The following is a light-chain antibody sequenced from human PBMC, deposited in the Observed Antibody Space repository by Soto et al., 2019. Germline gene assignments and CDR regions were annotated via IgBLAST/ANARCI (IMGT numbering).Light chain of an antibody. CDR1: SSDIGGYNF. CDR2: DVN. J-gene: IGLJ2*01. V-gene: IGLV2-14*03. Sequence: QSALTQPASVSGSPGQSIAISCTGTSSDIGGYNFVSWYQQHPGKAPKLVIYDVNIRPSGVSDRFSGSKSGNTASLTISGLQAEDEANYYCSSYSGSSTPVVFGGGTKLTVL. CDR3: SSYSGSSTPVV.